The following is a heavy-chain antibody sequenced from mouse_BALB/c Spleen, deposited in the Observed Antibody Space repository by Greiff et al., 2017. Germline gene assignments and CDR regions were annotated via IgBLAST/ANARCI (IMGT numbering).Heavy chain of an antibody. CDR1: GFTFSSYA. Sequence: VGSGGGLVTPGGSLKLSCAASGFTFSSYAMSWVRQTPEKRLEWVASISSGSSTDCPDSVKGRFTISRDNARNILYLQMSRLRSEDTAMYYCARGGYGNYYLDYWGQGTTLTVSS. D-gene: IGHD2-1*01. J-gene: IGHJ2*01. CDR2: ISSGSST. CDR3: ARGGYGNYYLDY. V-gene: IGHV5-6-5*01.